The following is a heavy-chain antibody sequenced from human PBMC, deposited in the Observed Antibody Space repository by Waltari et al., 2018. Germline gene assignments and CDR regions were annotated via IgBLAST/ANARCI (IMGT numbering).Heavy chain of an antibody. V-gene: IGHV3-13*01. CDR2: VGTVGDT. CDR1: GFNIETYD. Sequence: EVQLVESGGALVQPGGSLRLSCAASGFNIETYDMHWVRHVTGKGLEGVSAVGTVGDTLYSGSVKGRFTISRENVKNSLYLQMNSLRAGDTAVYYCVRGGSDAFDIWGQGTMVTVSS. J-gene: IGHJ3*02. D-gene: IGHD3-16*01. CDR3: VRGGSDAFDI.